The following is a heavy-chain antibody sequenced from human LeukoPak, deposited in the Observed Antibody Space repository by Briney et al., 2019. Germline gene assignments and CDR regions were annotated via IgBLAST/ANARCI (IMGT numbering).Heavy chain of an antibody. D-gene: IGHD4-11*01. V-gene: IGHV3-23*01. CDR3: ARMTTVTTGDY. J-gene: IGHJ4*02. CDR2: ISGSGDST. CDR1: GFTFSSYT. Sequence: GGSLRLSCAASGFTFSSYTLSWVRQAPGKGPEWVSSISGSGDSTTYADSVKGRFTISRDNSKNTLYLQMNSLRAEDTAVYYCARMTTVTTGDYWGQGTLVTVSS.